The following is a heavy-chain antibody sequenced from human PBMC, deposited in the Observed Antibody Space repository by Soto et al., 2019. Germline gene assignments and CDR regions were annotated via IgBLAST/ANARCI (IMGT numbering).Heavy chain of an antibody. D-gene: IGHD6-13*01. Sequence: GWSLRLSCEASGFTFSNYAMSLVRQAPGKGLEWVSGISGSGRDTYYADSVKGRLTISRDNAKNTLFLQMNSLRAEDAASYYCAKERLEEVGTFFEFWGDGILVTVSS. V-gene: IGHV3-23*01. J-gene: IGHJ4*01. CDR2: ISGSGRDT. CDR1: GFTFSNYA. CDR3: AKERLEEVGTFFEF.